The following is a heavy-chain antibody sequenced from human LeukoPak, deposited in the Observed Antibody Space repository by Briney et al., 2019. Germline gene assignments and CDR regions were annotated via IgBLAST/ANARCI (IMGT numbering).Heavy chain of an antibody. CDR2: IYTSGST. J-gene: IGHJ3*02. V-gene: IGHV4-4*09. CDR1: GGSISSYY. D-gene: IGHD3-3*01. CDR3: ARSITIFGVVTDDDAFDI. Sequence: SETLSLTCTVSGGSISSYYWSWIRQPPGKGLEWIGYIYTSGSTNYNPSLKSRVTISVDTPKNQFSLKLSSVTAADTAVYYCARSITIFGVVTDDDAFDIWGQGTMVTVSS.